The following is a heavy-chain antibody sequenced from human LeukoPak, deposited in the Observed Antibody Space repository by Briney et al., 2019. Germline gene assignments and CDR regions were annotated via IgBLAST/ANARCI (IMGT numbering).Heavy chain of an antibody. Sequence: PGRSLRLSCAASGFNFHDYAMHWVSQAPGKGLEWVSAMNWISDFKAYADSVKGRFTISRDNDKNSVHLQMNSLRPEDMAVYYWIKGPNENCYFDLWGRGTLVTVSS. J-gene: IGHJ2*01. V-gene: IGHV3-9*03. CDR2: MNWISDFK. CDR3: IKGPNENCYFDL. CDR1: GFNFHDYA. D-gene: IGHD1-1*01.